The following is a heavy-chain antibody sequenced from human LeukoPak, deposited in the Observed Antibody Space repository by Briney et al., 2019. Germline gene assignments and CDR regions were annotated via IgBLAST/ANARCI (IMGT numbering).Heavy chain of an antibody. Sequence: GGSLRLSCAASGFTFSSYWMHWVRQAPGRGLEWVSYISSGTSTTYYADSVKGRFTISRDNAKNSLYLQMNSLRDEDTAVYYCARGRGLTLSYHYFDYWGQGTLVTVSS. CDR1: GFTFSSYW. J-gene: IGHJ4*02. D-gene: IGHD3-10*01. CDR2: ISSGTSTT. CDR3: ARGRGLTLSYHYFDY. V-gene: IGHV3-48*02.